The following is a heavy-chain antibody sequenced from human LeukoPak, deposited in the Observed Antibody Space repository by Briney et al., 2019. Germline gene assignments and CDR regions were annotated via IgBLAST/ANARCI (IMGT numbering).Heavy chain of an antibody. D-gene: IGHD6-13*01. CDR2: INWNGGST. Sequence: GGSLRLSCAASGFTFDDYGMSWVRQAPGKGLEWVSGINWNGGSTGYADSVKGRFTISRDNAKNSLYLQMNSLRAEDTALYYCAKGSHSSSWHYDAFDIWGQGTMVTVSS. V-gene: IGHV3-20*04. CDR3: AKGSHSSSWHYDAFDI. CDR1: GFTFDDYG. J-gene: IGHJ3*02.